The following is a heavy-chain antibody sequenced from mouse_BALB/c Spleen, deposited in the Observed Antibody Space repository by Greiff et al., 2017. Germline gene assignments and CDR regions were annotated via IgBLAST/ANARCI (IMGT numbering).Heavy chain of an antibody. CDR1: GFAFTSYD. D-gene: IGHD2-2*01. CDR3: ARHVGYYWYFDV. Sequence: EVKLVESGRGLVKPGGSLKISCAASGFAFTSYDMPWVRQTPGKGLEWVAYISSGGGSTYYPDTVKGRFTISRDNATNTLYLQLSSLKSEDTAMYYCARHVGYYWYFDVWGEGTTVTVSS. CDR2: ISSGGGST. V-gene: IGHV5-12-1*01. J-gene: IGHJ1*01.